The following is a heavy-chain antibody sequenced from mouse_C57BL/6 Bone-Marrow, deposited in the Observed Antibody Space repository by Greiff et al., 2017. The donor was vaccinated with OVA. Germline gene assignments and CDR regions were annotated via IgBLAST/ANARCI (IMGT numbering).Heavy chain of an antibody. D-gene: IGHD1-1*01. CDR1: GYTFTSYW. CDR3: AMSVSSPYAMDY. Sequence: QVQLQQPGAELVKPGASVKVSCKASGYTFTSYWMHWVKQRPGQGLEWIGRIHPSDSDTNYNQKFKGKATLTVDKSSSTAYMQLSSLTSEDSAVYYCAMSVSSPYAMDYWGQGTSVTVSS. J-gene: IGHJ4*01. V-gene: IGHV1-74*01. CDR2: IHPSDSDT.